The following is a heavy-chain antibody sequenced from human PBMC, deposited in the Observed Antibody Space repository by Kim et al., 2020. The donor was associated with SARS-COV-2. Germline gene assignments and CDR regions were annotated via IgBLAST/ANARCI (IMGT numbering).Heavy chain of an antibody. CDR3: ARDARYCSGGSCTFWFDP. J-gene: IGHJ5*02. CDR2: ISSNGGST. V-gene: IGHV3-64*01. D-gene: IGHD2-15*01. CDR1: GFTFSSYA. Sequence: GGSLRLSCAASGFTFSSYAMHWVRQAPGKGLEYVSAISSNGGSTYYANSVKGRFTISRDNSKNTLYLQMGSLRAEDMAVYYCARDARYCSGGSCTFWFDP.